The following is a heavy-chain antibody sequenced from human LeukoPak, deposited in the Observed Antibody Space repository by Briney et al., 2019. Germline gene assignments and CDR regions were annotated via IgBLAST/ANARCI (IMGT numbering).Heavy chain of an antibody. D-gene: IGHD6-13*01. V-gene: IGHV3-30*18. Sequence: GGSLRLSCAASGFTFSNAWMNWVRQAPGKGLEWVALISYDGSNKYFADSVKGRFTISRDNSKNTLYLQMHSLRAEDTAVYYCAKDNVAAAGRYFDYWGQGTLVTVSS. CDR1: GFTFSNAW. CDR2: ISYDGSNK. J-gene: IGHJ4*02. CDR3: AKDNVAAAGRYFDY.